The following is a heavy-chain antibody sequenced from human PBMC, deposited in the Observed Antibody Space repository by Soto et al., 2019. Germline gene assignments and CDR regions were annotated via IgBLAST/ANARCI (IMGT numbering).Heavy chain of an antibody. D-gene: IGHD3-10*01. Sequence: QVQLVQSGAEVKRPGSSVKVSCMASGDTFNFYSINWVRQAPGVGLEWVGRVNPILSMSNYAQRFQGRVTMTADKSTSTAYMELRSLRSEDTAIYYCASSYGSGYRAFDYWGQGALVTVSS. V-gene: IGHV1-69*02. CDR2: VNPILSMS. CDR3: ASSYGSGYRAFDY. CDR1: GDTFNFYS. J-gene: IGHJ4*02.